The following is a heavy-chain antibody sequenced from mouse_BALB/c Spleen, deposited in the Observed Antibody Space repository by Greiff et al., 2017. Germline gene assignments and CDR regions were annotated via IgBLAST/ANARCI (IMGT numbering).Heavy chain of an antibody. D-gene: IGHD2-4*01. V-gene: IGHV1-9*01. J-gene: IGHJ4*01. Sequence: QVQLQQSGAELMKPGASVKISCKATGYTFSSYWIEWVKQRPGHGLEWIGEILPGSGSTNYNEKFKGKATFTADTSSNTAYMQLSSLTSEDSAVYYCARKDYDGTGYAMDYWGQRTSVTVSS. CDR1: GYTFSSYW. CDR2: ILPGSGST. CDR3: ARKDYDGTGYAMDY.